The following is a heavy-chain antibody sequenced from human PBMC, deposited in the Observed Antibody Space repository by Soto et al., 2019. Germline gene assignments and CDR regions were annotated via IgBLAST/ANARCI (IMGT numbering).Heavy chain of an antibody. V-gene: IGHV1-46*01. CDR3: ARDYYGSGSYYNHYYYYGMDV. D-gene: IGHD3-10*01. J-gene: IGHJ6*02. Sequence: ASVKVSCKASGYTFTSYYMHCVRQSPVQWLDWMGIINPSGGSTSYAQKFQGRVTMTRDTSTSTVYMELSSLRSEDTAVYYCARDYYGSGSYYNHYYYYGMDVWGQGTTVTVSS. CDR1: GYTFTSYY. CDR2: INPSGGST.